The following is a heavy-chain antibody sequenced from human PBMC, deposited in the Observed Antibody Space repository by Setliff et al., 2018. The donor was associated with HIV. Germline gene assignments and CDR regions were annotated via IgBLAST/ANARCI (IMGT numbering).Heavy chain of an antibody. V-gene: IGHV1-69*05. Sequence: VKVSCKASGGTFSSYVISWVRQAPGQGPEWMGGIIPMFGTGFYAQKFQGRVTITTDESRSTAYMELSSLRYEDTAVYYCAREIPDYYDILTGYNIPNAFDIWGQGTMVTVSS. CDR2: IIPMFGTG. J-gene: IGHJ3*02. D-gene: IGHD3-9*01. CDR1: GGTFSSYV. CDR3: AREIPDYYDILTGYNIPNAFDI.